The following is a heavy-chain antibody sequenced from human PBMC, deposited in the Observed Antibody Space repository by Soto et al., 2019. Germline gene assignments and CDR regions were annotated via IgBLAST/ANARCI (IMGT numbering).Heavy chain of an antibody. J-gene: IGHJ4*02. CDR1: GGSISSGDYY. V-gene: IGHV4-30-4*02. CDR2: IYYSGST. Sequence: SETLSLTCTVSGGSISSGDYYWSWIRQPPGKGLEWIGYIYYSGSTYYNPSLKSRVTISVDTSKNQFSLRLTSVTAADTAVYYCVRDGAATGSVYLDYWPGNPGHRLL. CDR3: VRDGAATGSVYLDY. D-gene: IGHD6-13*01.